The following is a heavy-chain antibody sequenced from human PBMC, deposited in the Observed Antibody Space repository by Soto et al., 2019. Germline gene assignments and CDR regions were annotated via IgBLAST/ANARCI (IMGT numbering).Heavy chain of an antibody. CDR2: IDWDDDK. CDR1: GFSLSTSGMC. Sequence: SGPTLVNPTQTLTLTCTFSGFSLSTSGMCVSWIRQPPGKALEWLALIDWDDDKYYSTSLKTRLTISKDTSKNQVVLTMTNMDPVDTATYYCARSIHTGYSSGWPDDWGKGTLVTVSS. CDR3: ARSIHTGYSSGWPDD. J-gene: IGHJ4*02. V-gene: IGHV2-70*01. D-gene: IGHD6-19*01.